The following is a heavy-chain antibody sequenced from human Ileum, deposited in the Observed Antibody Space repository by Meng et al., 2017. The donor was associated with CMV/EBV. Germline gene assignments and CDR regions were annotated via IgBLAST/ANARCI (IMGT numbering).Heavy chain of an antibody. Sequence: GSLRLSCTVSGGSIRSSSYFWVWIRQSPGKGLEWIGSIYYSGTTFYKPSLKSRATMSVDTSKNQFSLQLSSVTAADTAVYYCARLVVVPADINYFDYWGQGTRVTGYS. CDR1: GGSIRSSSYF. CDR3: ARLVVVPADINYFDY. D-gene: IGHD2-2*01. J-gene: IGHJ4*02. CDR2: IYYSGTT. V-gene: IGHV4-39*07.